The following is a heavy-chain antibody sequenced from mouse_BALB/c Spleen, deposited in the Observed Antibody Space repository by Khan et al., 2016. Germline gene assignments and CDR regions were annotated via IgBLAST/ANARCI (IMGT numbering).Heavy chain of an antibody. Sequence: QVQLQQSGAELVKPGASVKLSCKASGYTFTSYWMHWVKQRPGQGLEWIGEINPSNGRTNYNEKFKSKATLTVDKSSSTAYMQLSSLTSEDSAVYYCARHPYGSSYAMDYWGQGTSVTVSS. V-gene: IGHV1S81*02. CDR1: GYTFTSYW. CDR3: ARHPYGSSYAMDY. CDR2: INPSNGRT. D-gene: IGHD1-1*01. J-gene: IGHJ4*01.